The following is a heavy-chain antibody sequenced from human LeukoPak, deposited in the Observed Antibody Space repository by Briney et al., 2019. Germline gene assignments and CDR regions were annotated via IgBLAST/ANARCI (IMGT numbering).Heavy chain of an antibody. CDR2: INCIFGRT. CDR3: ARELPDPIAWFGP. D-gene: IGHD2-2*01. CDR1: GFTFDDYA. J-gene: IGHJ5*02. Sequence: PGGSLRLSCAASGFTFDDYAISWVRQAPGKGLEWVCRINCIFGRTGYADTVKGRVTISRDKATNSLYLEMSSLRAEEPALYYCARELPDPIAWFGPWGQGTLVTVSS. V-gene: IGHV3-20*04.